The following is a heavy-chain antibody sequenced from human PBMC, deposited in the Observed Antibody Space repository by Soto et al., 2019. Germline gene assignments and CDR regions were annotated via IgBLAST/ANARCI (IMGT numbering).Heavy chain of an antibody. Sequence: GSLRLSCAASGFTFSRYSMNWVRQAPGKGLEWVSYISSSSSTIYYADSVKGRFTISRDNAKNSLYLQMNSLRAEDTAVYYCATLNDYGDYYFDYWGQGTVVTVSS. V-gene: IGHV3-48*01. D-gene: IGHD4-17*01. CDR1: GFTFSRYS. CDR2: ISSSSSTI. CDR3: ATLNDYGDYYFDY. J-gene: IGHJ4*02.